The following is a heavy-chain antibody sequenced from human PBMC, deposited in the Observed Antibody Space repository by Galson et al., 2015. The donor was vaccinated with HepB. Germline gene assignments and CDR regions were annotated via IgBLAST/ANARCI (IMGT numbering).Heavy chain of an antibody. D-gene: IGHD4-17*01. V-gene: IGHV3-74*01. CDR1: GFTFSNYW. Sequence: SLRLSCAASGFTFSNYWMDWVRQIPGKGLEWVARINSDGGSTAYADSVRGRFTISRDNARNTLYLQMNRLGVEDTALYYCVRDRDYGDYFDHWGQGTLVTVSS. CDR3: VRDRDYGDYFDH. J-gene: IGHJ4*02. CDR2: INSDGGST.